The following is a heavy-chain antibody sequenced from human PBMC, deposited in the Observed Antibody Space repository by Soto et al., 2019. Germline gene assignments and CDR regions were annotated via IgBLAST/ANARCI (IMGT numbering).Heavy chain of an antibody. J-gene: IGHJ5*02. CDR1: GVTVSSNY. D-gene: IGHD2-15*01. CDR3: AREASEAGYCSGGSCYFSWFDP. CDR2: IYSGGST. Sequence: EVQLVESGGGLVQPGGSLRLSCAASGVTVSSNYMSWVRQAPGKGLEWVSVIYSGGSTYYADSVKGRFTISRDNSKNTLYLQMNSLRAEDTAVYYCAREASEAGYCSGGSCYFSWFDPWGQGTLVTVSS. V-gene: IGHV3-66*01.